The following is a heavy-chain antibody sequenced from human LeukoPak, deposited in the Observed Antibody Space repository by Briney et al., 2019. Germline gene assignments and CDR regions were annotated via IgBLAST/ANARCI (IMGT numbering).Heavy chain of an antibody. CDR2: ISSSSSYI. J-gene: IGHJ4*02. Sequence: GGSLRLSCAASGFTFSSYSMNWVRQAPGKGLEWVSSISSSSSYIYYADPVKGRFTISRDNAKNSLYLQMNSLRAEDTAVYYCARGAYYDISSLGYWGQGTLVTVSS. CDR3: ARGAYYDISSLGY. D-gene: IGHD3-9*01. CDR1: GFTFSSYS. V-gene: IGHV3-21*01.